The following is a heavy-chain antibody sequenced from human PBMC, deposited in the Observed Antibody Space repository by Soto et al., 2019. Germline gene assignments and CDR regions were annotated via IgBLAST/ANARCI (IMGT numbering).Heavy chain of an antibody. V-gene: IGHV1-2*04. CDR1: GYSFTDYH. CDR3: ARGDSTDCSSGVCSFFYNHQMDV. D-gene: IGHD2-8*01. J-gene: IGHJ6*03. CDR2: INPKSGGT. Sequence: ASVKVSCKASGYSFTDYHIHWVRQAPGQGLEWLGRINPKSGGTSTAQKFQGWVTMTTDTSISTASIELTRLTSDDTAIYYCARGDSTDCSSGVCSFFYNHQMDVCG.